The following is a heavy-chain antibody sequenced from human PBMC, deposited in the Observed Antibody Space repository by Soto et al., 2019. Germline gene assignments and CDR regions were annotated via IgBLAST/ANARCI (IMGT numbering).Heavy chain of an antibody. D-gene: IGHD3-10*01. Sequence: EVQLLESGGDLKQPGGSLRLSCVASGLTFGSRAMTWVRQAPGGGAQWVSTITDTGGDAKYADSVRGRFVISRDNSKKTLYLQMTSLTAEDSAMYYCARGSTDSYPGSRIFDFWGRGTLVTVSS. CDR1: GLTFGSRA. CDR2: ITDTGGDA. J-gene: IGHJ4*02. V-gene: IGHV3-23*01. CDR3: ARGSTDSYPGSRIFDF.